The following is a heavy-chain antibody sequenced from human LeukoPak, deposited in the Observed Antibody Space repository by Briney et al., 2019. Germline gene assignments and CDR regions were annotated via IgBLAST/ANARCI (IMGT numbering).Heavy chain of an antibody. D-gene: IGHD1-1*01. J-gene: IGHJ4*02. CDR2: IYHSGST. Sequence: SETLSLTCTVSGYSISSGYYWGWIRQPPGKGLEWIGSIYHSGSTNYNPSLKSRVTISVDKSKNQFSLKLSSVTAADTAVYYCARGDWNWNYFDYWGQGTLVTVSS. V-gene: IGHV4-38-2*02. CDR3: ARGDWNWNYFDY. CDR1: GYSISSGYY.